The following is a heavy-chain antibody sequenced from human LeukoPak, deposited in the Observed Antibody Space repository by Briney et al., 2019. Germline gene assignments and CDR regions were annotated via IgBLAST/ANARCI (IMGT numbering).Heavy chain of an antibody. Sequence: PGGSLRLSCAASGFTFSSYWMSWVRQAPGKGLEWVANIKQDGSEKYYVDSVKGRFTISRDNAKNSLYLQMNSLRAEDTAVYYCARSRPAVIVVVPAARGAFDIWGQGTMVTVSS. CDR2: IKQDGSEK. J-gene: IGHJ3*02. D-gene: IGHD2-2*01. CDR1: GFTFSSYW. CDR3: ARSRPAVIVVVPAARGAFDI. V-gene: IGHV3-7*01.